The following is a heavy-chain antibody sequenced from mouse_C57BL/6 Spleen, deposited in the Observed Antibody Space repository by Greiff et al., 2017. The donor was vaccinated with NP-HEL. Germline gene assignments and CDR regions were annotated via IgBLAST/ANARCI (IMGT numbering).Heavy chain of an antibody. V-gene: IGHV1-81*01. CDR2: IYPRSGNT. Sequence: QVHVKQSGAELARPGASVKLSCKASGYTFTSYGISWVKQRTGQGLEWIGEIYPRSGNTYYNEKFKGKATLTADKSSSTAYMELRSLTSEDSAVYFCARSEYSNLFDYWGQGTTLTVSS. CDR3: ARSEYSNLFDY. CDR1: GYTFTSYG. D-gene: IGHD2-5*01. J-gene: IGHJ2*01.